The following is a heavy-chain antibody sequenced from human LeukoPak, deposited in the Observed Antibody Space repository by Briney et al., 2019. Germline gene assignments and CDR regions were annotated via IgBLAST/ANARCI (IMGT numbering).Heavy chain of an antibody. J-gene: IGHJ4*02. Sequence: GGSLRLSCAASGFTFSRHPMNWVRQAPGKGLEWVSVIYSGGNIYYIESVKGRFTISRDTSKNTLYLQMNSLRAEDTAVYFCAGRHCSGGGCYFAGADPFDYWGRGTLVTVSS. V-gene: IGHV3-53*01. CDR2: IYSGGNI. CDR3: AGRHCSGGGCYFAGADPFDY. CDR1: GFTFSRHP. D-gene: IGHD2-15*01.